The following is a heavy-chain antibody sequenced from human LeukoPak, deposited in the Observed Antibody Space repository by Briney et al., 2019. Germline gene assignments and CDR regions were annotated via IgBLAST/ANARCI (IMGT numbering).Heavy chain of an antibody. D-gene: IGHD6-19*01. CDR2: VSSSADNT. V-gene: IGHV3-23*01. J-gene: IGHJ4*02. CDR3: AKDTGSGCFDY. Sequence: GGSLRLSCAVSGFTFGRYAMSWVRQAPGKGLEWVSTVSSSADNTYYADSVKGRFTISRDNSKKTLYLQMHSLRAEDTAVYYCAKDTGSGCFDYWGQGTLVTVSS. CDR1: GFTFGRYA.